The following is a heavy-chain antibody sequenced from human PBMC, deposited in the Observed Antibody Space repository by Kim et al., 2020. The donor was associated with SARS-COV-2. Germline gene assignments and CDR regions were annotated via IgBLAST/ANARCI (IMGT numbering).Heavy chain of an antibody. J-gene: IGHJ4*02. CDR1: GFSLSTSGVG. CDR3: ARRRVAAAGTMDY. Sequence: SGPTLVNPTQPFTLPCTFSGFSLSTSGVGVGWIRHPQGKALECLALIYWDDDKRHSPRMKGRLTITKDTSKNQVVLTMTNLDPVETATHYCARRRVAAAGTMDYWGQGTPVTVSS. CDR2: IYWDDDK. V-gene: IGHV2-5*02. D-gene: IGHD6-13*01.